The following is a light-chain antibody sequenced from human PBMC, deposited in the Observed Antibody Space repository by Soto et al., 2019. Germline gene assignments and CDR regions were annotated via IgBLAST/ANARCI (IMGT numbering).Light chain of an antibody. CDR3: QRLSHA. CDR2: DAS. V-gene: IGKV1-9*01. Sequence: DIQLTQSPSFLSASVGDRVTITCRASQGISTFLAWYQQHPGTAPKRLIYDASNLQSGVPSRFSGSGSGTEFTLTISSLQPEDFATYYCQRLSHAVGGGTKVDSK. CDR1: QGISTF. J-gene: IGKJ4*01.